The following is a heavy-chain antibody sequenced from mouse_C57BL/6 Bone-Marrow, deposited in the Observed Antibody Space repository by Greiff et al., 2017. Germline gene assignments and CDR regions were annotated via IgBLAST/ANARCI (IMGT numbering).Heavy chain of an antibody. CDR2: ISYDGSN. J-gene: IGHJ2*01. V-gene: IGHV3-6*01. D-gene: IGHD2-4*01. CDR3: GYDYDALLDY. Sequence: VQLKQSGPGLVKPSQSLSLTCSVTGYSITSGYYWNWIRQFPGNKLEWMGYISYDGSNNYNPSLKNRISITRDTSKNQFFLKLNSVTTEYTATYYCGYDYDALLDYWGQGTTLTVSS. CDR1: GYSITSGYY.